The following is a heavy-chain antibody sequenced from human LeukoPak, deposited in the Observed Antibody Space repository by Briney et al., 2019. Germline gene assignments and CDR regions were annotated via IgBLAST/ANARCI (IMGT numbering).Heavy chain of an antibody. V-gene: IGHV3-48*01. J-gene: IGHJ1*01. CDR1: GFSFSTYS. CDR3: VIDLDGGLVTD. CDR2: INRGSNVI. Sequence: GGSLRLSCVASGFSFSTYSMNWVRQAPGEGLEWVSHINRGSNVIYYADSVRGRFTISWDNAKNSMYLQMISLRGEDTGIYLCVIDLDGGLVTDWG. D-gene: IGHD3/OR15-3a*01.